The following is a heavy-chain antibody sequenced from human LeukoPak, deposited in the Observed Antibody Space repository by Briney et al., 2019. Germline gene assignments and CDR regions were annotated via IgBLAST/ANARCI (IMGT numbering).Heavy chain of an antibody. Sequence: PSETLSLTCAVSGGSISSSSYYWGWIRQPPGKGLEWIGSIYYSGSTYYNPSLKSRVTISVDTSKNQFSLKLSSVTAADTAVYYCARGLVATIEVGYYYYMDVWGKGTTVTVSS. CDR3: ARGLVATIEVGYYYYMDV. J-gene: IGHJ6*03. CDR2: IYYSGST. D-gene: IGHD5-12*01. V-gene: IGHV4-39*07. CDR1: GGSISSSSYY.